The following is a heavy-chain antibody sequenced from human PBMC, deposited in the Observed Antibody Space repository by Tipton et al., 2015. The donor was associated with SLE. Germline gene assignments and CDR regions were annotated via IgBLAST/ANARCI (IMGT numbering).Heavy chain of an antibody. Sequence: SLRLSCAASGFTFSSYSMNWVRQAPGKGLEWVSYISSSSSTIYYADSVKGRFTISRDNAKNSLYLQMNSLRAEDTAVYYCAKDRITMIVVVITPGAFDIWGQGTMVTVSS. CDR3: AKDRITMIVVVITPGAFDI. CDR2: ISSSSSTI. V-gene: IGHV3-48*01. CDR1: GFTFSSYS. D-gene: IGHD3-22*01. J-gene: IGHJ3*02.